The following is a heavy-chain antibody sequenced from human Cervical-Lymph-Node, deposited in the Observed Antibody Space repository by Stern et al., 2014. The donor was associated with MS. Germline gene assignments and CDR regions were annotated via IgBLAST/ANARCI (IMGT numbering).Heavy chain of an antibody. J-gene: IGHJ4*02. CDR3: VKRGITEVRGVRLGDY. CDR2: ISYDGSDT. CDR1: VVGFSSYG. Sequence: VQLVESGGGVVQPGRSLGLTCTVAVVGFSSYGMHWVRQAQGKGLEWVSVISYDGSDTYYAESVKGRFTISRDNTKNTLYLEMRRLRREDSAVYYCVKRGITEVRGVRLGDYWGPGTLVIVSS. V-gene: IGHV3-30*18. D-gene: IGHD3-10*01.